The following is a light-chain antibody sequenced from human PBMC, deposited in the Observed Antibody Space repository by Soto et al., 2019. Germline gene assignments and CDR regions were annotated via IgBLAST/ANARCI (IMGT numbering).Light chain of an antibody. CDR2: GAS. CDR1: QSVSSSY. CDR3: QQYGRSPFT. Sequence: EIVLTQSPGTLSLSPGERATLSCRASQSVSSSYLAWYQQTPGQAPRLLIYGASSRATGIPGRFSGSGSGTDFTLTISRLEPEDFAVYYWQQYGRSPFTFGPGTKGDIK. V-gene: IGKV3-20*01. J-gene: IGKJ3*01.